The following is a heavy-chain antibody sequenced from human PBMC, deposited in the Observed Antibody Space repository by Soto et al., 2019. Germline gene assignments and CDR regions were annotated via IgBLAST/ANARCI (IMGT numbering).Heavy chain of an antibody. J-gene: IGHJ4*02. CDR3: VRRVSGNYDY. CDR2: ISSNGGTT. D-gene: IGHD1-7*01. V-gene: IGHV3-64*01. Sequence: EVQLAESGGNMVQPGGSLRLSCVASGFTFNNYDMHWVRQAPGKGLEYVSSISSNGGTTYYGTSVKGRFTISRDNSKNTLYRQMGSLRPEDMAVYYCVRRVSGNYDYWGQGTLVTVSS. CDR1: GFTFNNYD.